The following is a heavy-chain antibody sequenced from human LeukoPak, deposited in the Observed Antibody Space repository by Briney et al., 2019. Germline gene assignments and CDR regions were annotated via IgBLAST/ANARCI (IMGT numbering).Heavy chain of an antibody. CDR3: ARSDYGIYYYGIDV. CDR1: GGTFSSYA. V-gene: IGHV1-69*04. J-gene: IGHJ6*02. Sequence: ASVKVSCTASGGTFSSYAISWVRQAPGKGLEWMGTIIPILGIANYAQKFQGRVTITADKSTSTAYMELSSLRSEDTAVYYCARSDYGIYYYGIDVWGQGTTVTVSS. CDR2: IIPILGIA. D-gene: IGHD4-17*01.